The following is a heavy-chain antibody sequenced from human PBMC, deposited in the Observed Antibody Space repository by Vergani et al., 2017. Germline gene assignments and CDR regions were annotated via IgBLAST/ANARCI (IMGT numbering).Heavy chain of an antibody. V-gene: IGHV4-34*01. Sequence: QVQLQQWGAGLLKPSETLSLTCAVYGGSFSGYYWSWIRQPPGKGLEWIGEINHSGSTNYNPSLKSRVTISVDTSKNQFSLKLSSVTAADTAVYYCARGSWIQGLFDPWGQGTLVTVSS. CDR1: GGSFSGYY. CDR2: INHSGST. D-gene: IGHD5-18*01. J-gene: IGHJ5*02. CDR3: ARGSWIQGLFDP.